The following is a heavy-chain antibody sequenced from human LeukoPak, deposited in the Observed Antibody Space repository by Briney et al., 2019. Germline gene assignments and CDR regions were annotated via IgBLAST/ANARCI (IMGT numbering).Heavy chain of an antibody. CDR2: IIPIFGTA. Sequence: GASVKVSCKASGYTFTSYGISWVRQAPGQGLEWMGGIIPIFGTANYAQKFQGRVTITADESTSTAYMELSSLRSEDTAVYYCARGGDTRLLSWFDPWGQGTLVTVSS. D-gene: IGHD2-2*01. CDR3: ARGGDTRLLSWFDP. CDR1: GYTFTSYG. J-gene: IGHJ5*02. V-gene: IGHV1-69*13.